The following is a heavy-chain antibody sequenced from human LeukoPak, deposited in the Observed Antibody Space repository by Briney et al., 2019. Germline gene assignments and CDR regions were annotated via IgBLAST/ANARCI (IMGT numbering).Heavy chain of an antibody. CDR3: ARITYDFWSGYYMPDDP. CDR2: ISIYNGNT. CDR1: GYTFTNYR. D-gene: IGHD3-3*01. J-gene: IGHJ5*02. V-gene: IGHV1-18*01. Sequence: ASVKVSCKASGYTFTNYRISWVRQAPAQGLEWMGWISIYNGNTDYAQKLLGRVTLTTDTSTSTAYMELRSLRSDDTAVYYCARITYDFWSGYYMPDDPWGQGTLVTVSS.